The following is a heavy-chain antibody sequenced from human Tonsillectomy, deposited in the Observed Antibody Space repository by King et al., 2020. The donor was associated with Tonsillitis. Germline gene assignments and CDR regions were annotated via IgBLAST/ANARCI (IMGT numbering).Heavy chain of an antibody. Sequence: QLQESGPGLVKPSETLSLTCSVSGGSISSYYWSWIRQPPGKGLEWIGYIYYSGSTNYNPSLKSRVTISVDPSKNHFSLKLSSVTAADTAVYYCARHSMIVVAGDAFDIWGQGTMVTVSS. J-gene: IGHJ3*02. CDR2: IYYSGST. CDR3: ARHSMIVVAGDAFDI. D-gene: IGHD3-22*01. V-gene: IGHV4-59*01. CDR1: GGSISSYY.